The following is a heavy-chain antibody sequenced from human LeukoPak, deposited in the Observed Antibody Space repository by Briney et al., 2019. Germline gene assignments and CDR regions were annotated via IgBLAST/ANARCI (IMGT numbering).Heavy chain of an antibody. J-gene: IGHJ4*02. V-gene: IGHV3-30*18. CDR3: AKVPGGSYGYDIDY. CDR1: GSTFSSYG. D-gene: IGHD5-18*01. Sequence: GGSLRLSCAASGSTFSSYGMHWVRQAPGKGLEWVAVISYDGSNKYYADSVKGRFTISRDNSKNTLYLQMNSLRAEDTAVYYCAKVPGGSYGYDIDYWGQGTLVTVSS. CDR2: ISYDGSNK.